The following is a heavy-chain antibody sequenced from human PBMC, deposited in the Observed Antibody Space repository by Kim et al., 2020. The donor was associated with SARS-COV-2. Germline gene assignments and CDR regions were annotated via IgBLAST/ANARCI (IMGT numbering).Heavy chain of an antibody. CDR2: IATLGTTV. CDR3: ARDQVATIGYFDY. V-gene: IGHV3-11*01. D-gene: IGHD5-12*01. J-gene: IGHJ4*02. CDR1: GFTFSDYY. Sequence: GGSLRLSCAASGFTFSDYYMTWIRQAPGKGLEWVSYIATLGTTVYYADSVKGRFTISRDNTKNSLYLQMNSLRAEDTAVYYCARDQVATIGYFDYWGQGALVTVSS.